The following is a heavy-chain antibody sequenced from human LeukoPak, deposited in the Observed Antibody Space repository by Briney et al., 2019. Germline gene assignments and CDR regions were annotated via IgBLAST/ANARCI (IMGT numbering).Heavy chain of an antibody. CDR3: ATDIGYSSGWYVDY. J-gene: IGHJ4*02. D-gene: IGHD6-19*01. V-gene: IGHV3-43*02. CDR2: ISGDGGRT. Sequence: GGSLGLSCAASGFTFDNYAMYWVRQAPGKGLEWVSLISGDGGRTYYADSVKGRFTISRDNSKNSLYLQMNSLTTGDTALYYCATDIGYSSGWYVDYWGQGTLVTVSS. CDR1: GFTFDNYA.